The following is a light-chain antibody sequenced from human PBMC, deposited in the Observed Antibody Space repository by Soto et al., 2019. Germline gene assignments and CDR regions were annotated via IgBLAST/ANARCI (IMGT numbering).Light chain of an antibody. Sequence: QTVVTQSSSASASLGSSVKLTCTLSSGHSSYIIAWYQQQPGKAPRYLMKLEGSGSYNKGSGVPDRFSGSSSGADRYLTISNLQSEDEADYYCETWDSNPHVVFGGGTKLTVL. CDR1: SGHSSYI. V-gene: IGLV4-60*03. CDR3: ETWDSNPHVV. CDR2: LEGSGSY. J-gene: IGLJ2*01.